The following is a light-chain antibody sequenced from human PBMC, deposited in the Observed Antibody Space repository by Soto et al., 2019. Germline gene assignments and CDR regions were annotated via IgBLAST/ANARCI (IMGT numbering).Light chain of an antibody. Sequence: EIVLKQSPATLSLSPGERATLSWRARQLVSTYLAWYQQKPRQAPRLLIYDASNRATGIPARFSGSGSGTDFTITITSLDPEDFAVYYCQHRGSWPPTFGGGTKVEI. CDR3: QHRGSWPPT. CDR2: DAS. CDR1: QLVSTY. J-gene: IGKJ4*01. V-gene: IGKV3-11*01.